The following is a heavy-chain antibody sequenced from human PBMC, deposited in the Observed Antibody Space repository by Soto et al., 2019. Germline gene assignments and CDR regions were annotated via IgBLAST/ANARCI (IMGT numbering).Heavy chain of an antibody. V-gene: IGHV1-69*06. CDR2: IIPICGTA. CDR3: ARGYVDTAMVRDEYFQH. D-gene: IGHD5-18*01. J-gene: IGHJ1*01. CDR1: GGTFSSYA. Sequence: QVQLVQSGAGVKKPGSSVKVSCTASGGTFSSYAISWVRQAPGQGLEWMGGIIPICGTANYAQKFQGRVTITEDKSTSTAYMELSSLGSEDTAVYYCARGYVDTAMVRDEYFQHWGQGTLVTVSS.